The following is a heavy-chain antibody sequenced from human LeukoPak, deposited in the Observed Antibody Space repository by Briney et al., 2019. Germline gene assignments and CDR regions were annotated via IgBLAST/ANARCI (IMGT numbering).Heavy chain of an antibody. CDR3: GRGLQTTIFGVVSNSFDY. CDR2: IYPGDSYT. D-gene: IGHD3-3*01. V-gene: IGHV5-51*01. CDR1: GYSFTSYW. Sequence: GESLKISCKGYGYSFTSYWIGWVRQMPGKGLEWMGIIYPGDSYTRHSPSFQGQVTIAADKSISTPYLQWSSLKASDTAMYCCGRGLQTTIFGVVSNSFDYWGQGTLVTVSS. J-gene: IGHJ4*02.